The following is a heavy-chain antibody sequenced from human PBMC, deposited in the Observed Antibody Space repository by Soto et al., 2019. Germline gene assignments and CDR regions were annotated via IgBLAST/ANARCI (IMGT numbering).Heavy chain of an antibody. CDR2: IWYDGSNK. CDR1: GFTFSSYG. D-gene: IGHD2-21*02. CDR3: ARVEYCGGDCYPPDY. J-gene: IGHJ4*02. Sequence: QVQLVESGGGVVQPGRSLRLSCAASGFTFSSYGMHWVRQAPGKGREWVAVIWYDGSNKYYADSVKGRFTISRDNSKNTLYLQMNSLRAEDTAVYYCARVEYCGGDCYPPDYWGQGTLVTVSS. V-gene: IGHV3-33*01.